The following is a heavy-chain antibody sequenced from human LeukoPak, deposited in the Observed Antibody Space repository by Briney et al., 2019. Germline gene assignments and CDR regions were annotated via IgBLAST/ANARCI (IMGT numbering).Heavy chain of an antibody. V-gene: IGHV1-8*03. D-gene: IGHD6-19*01. Sequence: ASVKVSCKASGYTFTSYDINWVRQATGQGLEWMGWMNPNSGNTGYAQKFQGRVTITRNTSISTAYMELSSLRSEDTAVYYCARYGNGEWLAHYAFDVWGQGTMVTVSS. CDR1: GYTFTSYD. J-gene: IGHJ3*01. CDR3: ARYGNGEWLAHYAFDV. CDR2: MNPNSGNT.